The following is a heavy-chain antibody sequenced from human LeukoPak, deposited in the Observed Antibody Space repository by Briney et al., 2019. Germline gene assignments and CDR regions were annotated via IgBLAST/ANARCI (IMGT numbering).Heavy chain of an antibody. J-gene: IGHJ3*02. CDR3: ARDDPYSSGWYIVFDI. Sequence: PGGSLRLSCAASGFSFSNYGMHWVRQAPGKGLEWVAVIWYDGSNKYYADSVKGRFTISRDNSKNTLYLQMNSLRAEDTAVYYCARDDPYSSGWYIVFDIWGQGTMVTVSS. V-gene: IGHV3-33*01. CDR2: IWYDGSNK. CDR1: GFSFSNYG. D-gene: IGHD6-19*01.